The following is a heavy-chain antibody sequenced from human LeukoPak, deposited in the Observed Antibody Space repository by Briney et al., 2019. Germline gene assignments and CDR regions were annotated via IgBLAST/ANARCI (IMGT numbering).Heavy chain of an antibody. CDR2: VSYDGAYN. D-gene: IGHD3-22*01. CDR1: GFTFTNYA. V-gene: IGHV3-30-3*01. Sequence: GGSLRLSCAASGFTFTNYALHWVRQAPGKGLEWVAVVSYDGAYNFYADSVKGRFTISRDNTKNTLFLEMHSLTVEDTALYYCARDGSAYYYDSSGSHDAFDIWGQGTMVTVSS. J-gene: IGHJ3*02. CDR3: ARDGSAYYYDSSGSHDAFDI.